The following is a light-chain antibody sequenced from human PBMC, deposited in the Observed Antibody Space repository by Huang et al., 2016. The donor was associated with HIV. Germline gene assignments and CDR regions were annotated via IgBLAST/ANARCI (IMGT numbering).Light chain of an antibody. CDR2: GAS. CDR1: QSISTSY. Sequence: EIVLTQSPGTLSLSPGERATLSCRASQSISTSYLAWYQQKPGQAPRLLIFGASSRATGIPDRVSGSGSGTDFTLIISRLEPEDFAVFYCQQYGSSPPTFGQGTKVEIK. CDR3: QQYGSSPPT. J-gene: IGKJ1*01. V-gene: IGKV3-20*01.